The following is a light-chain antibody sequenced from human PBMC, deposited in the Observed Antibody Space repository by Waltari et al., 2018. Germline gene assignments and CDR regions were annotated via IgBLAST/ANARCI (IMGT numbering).Light chain of an antibody. V-gene: IGLV1-44*01. CDR1: NYNIGSGP. CDR2: GNG. CDR3: ATWDGRVNGVL. Sequence: QSVLTQAPSVSGTPGQRVTISCSGTNYNIGSGPVNWYQQVPGISPKLLIYGNGQRPSGVPDRFSGSSAGTSASLAISGLQSEDEADYYCATWDGRVNGVLFGGGTKVTVL. J-gene: IGLJ2*01.